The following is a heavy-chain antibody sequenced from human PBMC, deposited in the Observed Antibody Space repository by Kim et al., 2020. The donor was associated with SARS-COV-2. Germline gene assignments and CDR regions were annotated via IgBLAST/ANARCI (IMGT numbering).Heavy chain of an antibody. Sequence: SETLSLTCTVSGGPLSSYYWSWIRQPPGKGLEWIGFIYRSVTTPYNPALKGRVTISVDRSKSQQFSLKMTSLTAADTAVYYCARALAGSRGNLPLAYWGQGSLVTVAA. CDR3: ARALAGSRGNLPLAY. V-gene: IGHV4-4*08. D-gene: IGHD3-22*01. J-gene: IGHJ4*02. CDR1: GGPLSSYY. CDR2: IYRSVTT.